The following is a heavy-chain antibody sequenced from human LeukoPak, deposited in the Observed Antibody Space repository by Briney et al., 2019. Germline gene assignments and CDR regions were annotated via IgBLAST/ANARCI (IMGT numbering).Heavy chain of an antibody. CDR3: TTDLWQ. D-gene: IGHD3-10*01. J-gene: IGHJ4*02. Sequence: PGRSLRLSCAASGFTFTNAWMTWVRQAPGKGLEWVGRIKSEPDGGTTDYAAPVEGRFTISRDDSNNTVYLQMNSLKSEDTAVYYCTTDLWQWGQGSLVTVSS. V-gene: IGHV3-15*01. CDR2: IKSEPDGGTT. CDR1: GFTFTNAW.